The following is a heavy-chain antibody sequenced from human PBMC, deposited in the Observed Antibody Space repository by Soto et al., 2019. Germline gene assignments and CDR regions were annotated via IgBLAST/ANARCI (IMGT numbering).Heavy chain of an antibody. D-gene: IGHD2-21*02. Sequence: GESLKISCKGSGYSFTSYWINWVRQMPGKGLEWMGRIDPSDSYTNYSPSFQGHVTISADKSINTAYLQWSNLKASDTAMYYCARAYCGGDCYSGPSWFDPWGQGTLVTVPQ. J-gene: IGHJ5*02. CDR2: IDPSDSYT. V-gene: IGHV5-10-1*01. CDR3: ARAYCGGDCYSGPSWFDP. CDR1: GYSFTSYW.